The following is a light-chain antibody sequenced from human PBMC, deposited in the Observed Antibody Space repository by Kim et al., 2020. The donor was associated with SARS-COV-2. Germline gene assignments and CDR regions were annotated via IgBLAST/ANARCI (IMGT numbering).Light chain of an antibody. J-gene: IGLJ3*02. Sequence: APGKAARITCGGRNIGSISVNWYQQKPGQAPVLVIYYESDRPAGIPERFCGSNSGNTATLTISRVEGGDEADYYCQVWDSSSDQRVFGGGTQLTVL. V-gene: IGLV3-21*04. CDR3: QVWDSSSDQRV. CDR1: NIGSIS. CDR2: YES.